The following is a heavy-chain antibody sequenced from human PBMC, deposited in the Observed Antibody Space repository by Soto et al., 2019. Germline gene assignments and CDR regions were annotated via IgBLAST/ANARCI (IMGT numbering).Heavy chain of an antibody. Sequence: QVQLVESGGGVVQPGRSLRLSCAASGFTFSSYAMHWVRQAPGKGLEWVAVISYDGSNKYYADSVKGRFTISRDNSKNPLYLQMNSLRAEDTAVYYCARVYDDVCCGYYDPADNWFDPWGQGSLVTVSS. CDR3: ARVYDDVCCGYYDPADNWFDP. D-gene: IGHD3-3*01. V-gene: IGHV3-30-3*01. J-gene: IGHJ5*02. CDR1: GFTFSSYA. CDR2: ISYDGSNK.